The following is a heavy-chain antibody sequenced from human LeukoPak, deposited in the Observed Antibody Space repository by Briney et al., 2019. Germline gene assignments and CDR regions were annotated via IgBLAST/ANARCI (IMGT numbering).Heavy chain of an antibody. Sequence: GGSLRLSCTTSGFTFGDYVMSWVRQAPGKGLEWVSFIRRKAHGGTTEYAASVKGRFSSSRDDSKSIAYLQMNSLKTEDTAVYFCTRVTYYYDNSGYFHFDSWGQGSLVTVSS. V-gene: IGHV3-49*04. D-gene: IGHD3-22*01. CDR1: GFTFGDYV. J-gene: IGHJ4*02. CDR3: TRVTYYYDNSGYFHFDS. CDR2: IRRKAHGGTT.